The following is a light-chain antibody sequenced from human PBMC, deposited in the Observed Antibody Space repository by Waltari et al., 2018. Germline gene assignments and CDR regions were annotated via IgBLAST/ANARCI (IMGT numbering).Light chain of an antibody. CDR3: QQYNAWPPWT. J-gene: IGKJ1*01. CDR1: QSIRSN. V-gene: IGKV3-15*01. Sequence: EIVMTQSPATLSVSPGESATLSCRASQSIRSNLAWYQQKPGQAPRLLIYGASTRATGVPARFSGSGSGTEFILTISSLQSEDFAVYYCQQYNAWPPWTFVQGTKVEIK. CDR2: GAS.